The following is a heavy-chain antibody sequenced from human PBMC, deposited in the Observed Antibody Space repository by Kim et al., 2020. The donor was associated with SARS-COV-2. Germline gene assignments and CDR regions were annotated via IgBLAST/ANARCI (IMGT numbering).Heavy chain of an antibody. CDR1: GYSFTSYW. J-gene: IGHJ4*02. D-gene: IGHD6-6*01. Sequence: GESLKISCKGSGYSFTSYWIGWVRQMPGKGLEWMGIIYPGDSDTRYSPSFQGQVTISADKSISTAYLQWSSLKASDTAMYYCARQGRRSIAARPDYFDYWGRGTLVTVSS. CDR2: IYPGDSDT. V-gene: IGHV5-51*01. CDR3: ARQGRRSIAARPDYFDY.